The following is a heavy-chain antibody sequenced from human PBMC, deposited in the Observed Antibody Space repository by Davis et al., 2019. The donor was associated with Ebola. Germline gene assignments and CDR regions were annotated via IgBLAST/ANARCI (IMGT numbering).Heavy chain of an antibody. CDR3: TRSKSGLPYDY. J-gene: IGHJ4*02. CDR1: GFTFSGSA. Sequence: GESLKISCAASGFTFSGSAMHWVRQASGKGLEWVGRIRSKANNYATSYAASVRGRFTISRDDSKSTAFLQMNSLKTDDTAIYYCTRSKSGLPYDYWGQGALVTVSS. D-gene: IGHD6-25*01. CDR2: IRSKANNYAT. V-gene: IGHV3-73*01.